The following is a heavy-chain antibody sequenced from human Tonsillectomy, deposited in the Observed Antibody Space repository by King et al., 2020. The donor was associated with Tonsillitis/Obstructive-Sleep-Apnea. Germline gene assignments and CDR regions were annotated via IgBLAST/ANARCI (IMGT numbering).Heavy chain of an antibody. V-gene: IGHV4-31*03. CDR3: ARLGNWGYDILTGLDY. D-gene: IGHD3-9*01. Sequence: QLQESGPGLVKPSQTLSLTCTVSGGSISSGGYYWSWIRQHPGKGLEWIGYIYYSGGTYYNPSLKSRVTISVDTSKNQFSLKLSSVTAADTAVYYCARLGNWGYDILTGLDYWGQGTLVTVSS. CDR2: IYYSGGT. J-gene: IGHJ4*02. CDR1: GGSISSGGYY.